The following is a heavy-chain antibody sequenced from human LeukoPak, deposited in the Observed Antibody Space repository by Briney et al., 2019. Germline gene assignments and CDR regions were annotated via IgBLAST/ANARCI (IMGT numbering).Heavy chain of an antibody. Sequence: ADTLSLTCAVYGGSFRGYYWSWIRQPPGKGLEWIGEINHSGSTNYYPSLKSRVTISVDTSKNQFSLKLSSVTAADTAVYSCARGRYGDYERYFDYWGQGTLVTVCS. CDR2: INHSGST. CDR1: GGSFRGYY. V-gene: IGHV4-34*01. CDR3: ARGRYGDYERYFDY. D-gene: IGHD4-17*01. J-gene: IGHJ4*02.